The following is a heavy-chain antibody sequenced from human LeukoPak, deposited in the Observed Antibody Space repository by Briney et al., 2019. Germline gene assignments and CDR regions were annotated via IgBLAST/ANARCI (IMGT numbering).Heavy chain of an antibody. CDR3: ARGLIETYCGGDCHPTLFDY. D-gene: IGHD2-21*02. CDR1: GYTFTSYG. CDR2: ISAYNGNT. Sequence: ASVKVSCKASGYTFTSYGISWVRQAPGQGLGWMGWISAYNGNTNYAQKLQGRGTMTTDTSTSTAYMELRSLRSDDTAVYYCARGLIETYCGGDCHPTLFDYWGQGTLVTVSS. J-gene: IGHJ4*02. V-gene: IGHV1-18*01.